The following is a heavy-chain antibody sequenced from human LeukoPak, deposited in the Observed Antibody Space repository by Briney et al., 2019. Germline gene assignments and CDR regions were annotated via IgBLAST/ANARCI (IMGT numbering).Heavy chain of an antibody. CDR3: ARGAIVVVPAAPRSNGMDV. CDR2: INHSGST. J-gene: IGHJ6*02. CDR1: GGSFSGYY. V-gene: IGHV4-34*01. Sequence: SETLSLTCAVYGGSFSGYYWSWIRQPPGMGLEWIGEINHSGSTNYNPSLKSRVTISVDTSKNQFSLKLSSVTAADTAVYYCARGAIVVVPAAPRSNGMDVWGQGTTVTVSS. D-gene: IGHD2-2*01.